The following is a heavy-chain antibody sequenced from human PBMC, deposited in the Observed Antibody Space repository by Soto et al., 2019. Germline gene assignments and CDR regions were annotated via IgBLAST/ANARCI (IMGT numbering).Heavy chain of an antibody. D-gene: IGHD4-17*01. CDR1: GYTFTGYY. V-gene: IGHV1-2*04. J-gene: IGHJ3*02. Sequence: QVQLVQSGAEVKKPGASVKVSCKASGYTFTGYYMHWLRQAPGQGLEWTGWINPNRGGTNYAQKFQGWVTMTRDTSISTAYMELSRLRSDDTAVYYCATAPTTPRDAFDIWGQGTMVTVSA. CDR2: INPNRGGT. CDR3: ATAPTTPRDAFDI.